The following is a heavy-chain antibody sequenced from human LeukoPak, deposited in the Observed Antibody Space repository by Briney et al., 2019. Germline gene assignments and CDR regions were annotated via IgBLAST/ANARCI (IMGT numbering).Heavy chain of an antibody. CDR2: ISGSGTI. CDR1: GFTFSDYS. Sequence: GRSLKLSCAASGFTFSDYSMNWVRQAPGKGLEWISYISGSGTIYYADSVKGRFTISRDNAQRLVYLQMNSLRAEDTAVYYCTNFKPPAPDALDVWGQGTLITVS. D-gene: IGHD2/OR15-2a*01. J-gene: IGHJ3*01. CDR3: TNFKPPAPDALDV. V-gene: IGHV3-48*01.